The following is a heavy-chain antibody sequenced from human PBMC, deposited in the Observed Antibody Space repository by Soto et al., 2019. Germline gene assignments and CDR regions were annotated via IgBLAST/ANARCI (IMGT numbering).Heavy chain of an antibody. CDR3: TRWQGHY. J-gene: IGHJ4*02. CDR1: GYSFSTEW. Sequence: EVQLVQSGTEVKKPGESLKISCQGYGYSFSTEWIGWVRQMPEKGLEWMGVIYPADSDTRYSPSFQGQVTISADKSISTAYLQWNSLKASDTAMYYCTRWQGHYWGQGTLVTVSS. V-gene: IGHV5-51*01. CDR2: IYPADSDT.